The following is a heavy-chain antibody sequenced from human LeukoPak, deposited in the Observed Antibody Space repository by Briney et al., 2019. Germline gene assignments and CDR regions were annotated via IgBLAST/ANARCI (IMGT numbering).Heavy chain of an antibody. CDR3: YSTQREAAAGSWLEPNPQYYFDY. CDR2: IYYSGST. V-gene: IGHV4-59*12. D-gene: IGHD6-13*01. J-gene: IGHJ4*02. CDR1: GGSISSYY. Sequence: YLSETLSLTCTVSGGSISSYYWSWIRQPPGKGLEWIGYIYYSGSTYYNPSLKSRVTISVDTSKNQFSLKLSSVTAADTAVYYCYSTQREAAAGSWLEPNPQYYFDYWGQGTLVTVSS.